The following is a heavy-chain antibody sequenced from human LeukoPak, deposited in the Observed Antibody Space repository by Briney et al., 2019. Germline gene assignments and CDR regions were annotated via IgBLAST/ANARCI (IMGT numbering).Heavy chain of an antibody. Sequence: SVKVSCKASGGTFSSYTISWVRQAPGQGLEWMGGIIPIFGTANYAHKFQGRGTITTDESTSTAYMELSSLRSEDTAVYYCASVTVTTYWYFDLWGRGTLVTVSS. CDR2: IIPIFGTA. J-gene: IGHJ2*01. D-gene: IGHD4-17*01. V-gene: IGHV1-69*05. CDR3: ASVTVTTYWYFDL. CDR1: GGTFSSYT.